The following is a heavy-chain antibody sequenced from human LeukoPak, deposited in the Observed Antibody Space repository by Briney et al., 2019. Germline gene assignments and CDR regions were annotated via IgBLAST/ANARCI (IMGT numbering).Heavy chain of an antibody. J-gene: IGHJ4*02. CDR1: GYTFSSYG. CDR3: ARDSVDGSGTYYNDSPDY. CDR2: KSAYNGNT. V-gene: IGHV1-18*01. Sequence: ASVTVSCLASGYTFSSYGISWVRQAAGQGLEWMGWKSAYNGNTDYAQDLRDRLIINTDRSTNKLYVALRSQRSGDTAGHVLARDSVDGSGTYYNDSPDYWGQGTLVTVSS. D-gene: IGHD3-10*01.